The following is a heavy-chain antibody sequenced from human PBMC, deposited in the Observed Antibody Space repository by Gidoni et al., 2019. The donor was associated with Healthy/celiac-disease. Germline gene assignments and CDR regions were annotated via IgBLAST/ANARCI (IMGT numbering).Heavy chain of an antibody. V-gene: IGHV4-39*01. CDR1: GGSISSSSYY. J-gene: IGHJ2*01. D-gene: IGHD6-19*01. CDR2: IYYSGST. CDR3: ARHFVYSSGWLENWYFDL. Sequence: QLQLQESGPGLVKPSETLSLTCTVSGGSISSSSYYWGWIRQPPGKGLEWIGSIYYSGSTYYNPSLKSRVTISVDTSKNQFSLKLSSVTAADTAVYYCARHFVYSSGWLENWYFDLWGRGTLVTVSS.